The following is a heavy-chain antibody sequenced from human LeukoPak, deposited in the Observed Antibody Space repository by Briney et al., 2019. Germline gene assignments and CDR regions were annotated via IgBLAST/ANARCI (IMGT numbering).Heavy chain of an antibody. CDR3: ATHYYGSGSYFV. D-gene: IGHD3-10*01. J-gene: IGHJ4*02. CDR2: FDPEDGET. V-gene: IGHV1-24*01. Sequence: ASVKVSCKVSGYTLTELSMHWVRQAPGKGREWMGGFDPEDGETIYAQKFQGRVTMTEDTSTDTAYMELSSLRSEDTAVYYCATHYYGSGSYFVWGQGTLVTVSS. CDR1: GYTLTELS.